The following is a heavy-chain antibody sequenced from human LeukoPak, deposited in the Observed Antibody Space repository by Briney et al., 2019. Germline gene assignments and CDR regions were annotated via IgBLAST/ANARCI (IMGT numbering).Heavy chain of an antibody. D-gene: IGHD3-16*02. V-gene: IGHV3-30*04. Sequence: GGSLRLSCAASGFTFSSYVMHWVRQAPGKGLEWVAIISYDGSNEYCADSVKGRFTISRDISKNTLYLQMNSLRAEDTAVYYCARLREITFGGVIGIDYWGQGTLVTVSS. CDR2: ISYDGSNE. CDR1: GFTFSSYV. CDR3: ARLREITFGGVIGIDY. J-gene: IGHJ4*02.